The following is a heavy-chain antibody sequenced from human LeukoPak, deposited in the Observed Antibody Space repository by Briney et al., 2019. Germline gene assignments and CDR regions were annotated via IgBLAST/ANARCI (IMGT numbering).Heavy chain of an antibody. D-gene: IGHD6-13*01. CDR1: GDSFSSNSAA. V-gene: IGHV6-1*01. CDR2: TYYRSKWYN. Sequence: SQTLSLTCAISGDSFSSNSAAWDWLRQSPSRGLEWLGRTYYRSKWYNDYAVSVKSRITINPDTSKNQFSLQLNSVTPEDTAVYYCARNVAAPTRKSYYMDVWGKGTTVTVSS. J-gene: IGHJ6*03. CDR3: ARNVAAPTRKSYYMDV.